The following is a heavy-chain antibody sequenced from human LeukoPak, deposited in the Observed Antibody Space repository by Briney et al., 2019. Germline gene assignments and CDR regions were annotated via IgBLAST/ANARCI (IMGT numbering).Heavy chain of an antibody. J-gene: IGHJ4*02. Sequence: GGSLRFSCTASGFTFSNYAMSWVRQAPGKGLEWVSAISGSGGRTDHADSVKGRFTVSRDNSKNTVSLQMNSLRAEDTAIYFCAKHKENYGDSCLDDNWGQGTLVTVSS. CDR2: ISGSGGRT. CDR1: GFTFSNYA. V-gene: IGHV3-23*01. D-gene: IGHD4-17*01. CDR3: AKHKENYGDSCLDDN.